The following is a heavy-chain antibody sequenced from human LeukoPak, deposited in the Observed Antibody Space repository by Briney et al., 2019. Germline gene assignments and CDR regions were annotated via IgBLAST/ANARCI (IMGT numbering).Heavy chain of an antibody. CDR1: GYSISSGYY. J-gene: IGHJ4*02. CDR3: ARGGVNIDY. V-gene: IGHV4-61*01. Sequence: SETLSLTCAVSGYSISSGYYWSWIRQPPGKGLEWIGYIYYSGSTNYNPSLKSRVTISVDTSKNQFSLKLSSVTAADTAVYFCARGGVNIDYWGQGTLVTVSS. CDR2: IYYSGST. D-gene: IGHD3-10*01.